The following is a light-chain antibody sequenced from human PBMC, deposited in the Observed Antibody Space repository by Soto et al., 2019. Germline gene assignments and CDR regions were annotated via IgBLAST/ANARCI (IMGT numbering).Light chain of an antibody. J-gene: IGLJ2*01. CDR1: KIGGKN. Sequence: SYELTQPLSVSVALGQTARLTCGGNKIGGKNVHWCQQKPGQAPVVVMYRDSNRPSGIPERFSGSNSGNTATLTISRAQAGDEADYYCQVWDSSNVIFGGGTELTVL. CDR3: QVWDSSNVI. CDR2: RDS. V-gene: IGLV3-9*01.